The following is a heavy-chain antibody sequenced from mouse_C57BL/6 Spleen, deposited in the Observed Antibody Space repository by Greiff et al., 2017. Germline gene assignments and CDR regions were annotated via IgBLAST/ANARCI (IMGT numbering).Heavy chain of an antibody. Sequence: EVQRVESGPGLVKPSPSLSLTCSVTGYSITSGYYWNWIRQFPGNKLEWMGYISYDGSNNYNPSLKNRISITRDTSKNQFFLKLNSVTTEDTATYCCASRGYDYDGYFDVWGTGTTVTVSS. D-gene: IGHD2-4*01. CDR3: ASRGYDYDGYFDV. CDR2: ISYDGSN. J-gene: IGHJ1*03. V-gene: IGHV3-6*01. CDR1: GYSITSGYY.